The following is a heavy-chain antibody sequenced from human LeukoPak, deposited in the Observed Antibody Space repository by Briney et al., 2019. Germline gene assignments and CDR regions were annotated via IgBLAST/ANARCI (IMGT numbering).Heavy chain of an antibody. CDR1: GFTFSSYW. J-gene: IGHJ5*02. CDR3: ARELVPTVVVPAARANWFDP. CDR2: ISSSGSTI. D-gene: IGHD2-2*01. V-gene: IGHV3-48*04. Sequence: GGSLRLSCAASGFTFSSYWMSWVRQAPGKGLEWVSYISSSGSTIYYADSVKGRFTISRDNAKNSLYLQMNSLRAEDTAVYYCARELVPTVVVPAARANWFDPWGQGTLVTVSS.